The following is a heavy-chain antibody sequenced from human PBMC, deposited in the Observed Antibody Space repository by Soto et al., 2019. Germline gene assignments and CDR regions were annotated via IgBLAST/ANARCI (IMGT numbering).Heavy chain of an antibody. CDR3: ARVVGGYYYGMDV. Sequence: QVQLQESGPGLVKPSGTLSLTCAVSGGSISSSNWWSWVRQPPGKGLEWIGEIYHSGSTNYNPSLKSRVTISVDKFKHQFSLKPPSVTAADTAVYYCARVVGGYYYGMDVWGQGTTVTVSS. D-gene: IGHD2-2*01. J-gene: IGHJ6*02. CDR2: IYHSGST. V-gene: IGHV4-4*02. CDR1: GGSISSSNW.